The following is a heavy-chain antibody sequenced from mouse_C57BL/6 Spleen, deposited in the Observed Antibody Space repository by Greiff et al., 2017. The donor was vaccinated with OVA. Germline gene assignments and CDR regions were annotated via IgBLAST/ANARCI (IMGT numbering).Heavy chain of an antibody. CDR3: ARAYCGYVGYYFDD. CDR2: INPDNGGT. CDR1: GYTFTDYY. Sequence: EVQLQQSGPELVKPGASVKISCKASGYTFTDYYMNWVKQSHGQSLEWIGDINPDNGGTSYNQKFKGKATLTVDKSSSTAYMELRSLTSEDSAVYYSARAYCGYVGYYFDDWGQGTTLTVSS. V-gene: IGHV1-26*01. J-gene: IGHJ2*01. D-gene: IGHD2-9*01.